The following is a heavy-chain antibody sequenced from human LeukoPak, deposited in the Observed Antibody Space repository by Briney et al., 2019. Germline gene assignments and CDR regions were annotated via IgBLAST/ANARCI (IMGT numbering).Heavy chain of an antibody. D-gene: IGHD2-2*01. Sequence: GGSLRLSCAASGFTFSSYSMNWVRQAPGKGLEWVSSIGTSSSYIYYADSVKGRFTISRDNAKNSLYLQMNSLRAEDTAVYYCARAIPAAKYFFDYWGQGTLVTVSP. CDR1: GFTFSSYS. CDR3: ARAIPAAKYFFDY. V-gene: IGHV3-21*01. CDR2: IGTSSSYI. J-gene: IGHJ4*02.